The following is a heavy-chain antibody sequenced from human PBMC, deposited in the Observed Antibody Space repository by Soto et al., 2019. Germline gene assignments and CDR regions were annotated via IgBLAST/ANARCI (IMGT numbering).Heavy chain of an antibody. Sequence: QVQLVQSAAEMKKPGASVKVSCKASGYTFTSYAIHWVRQAPGQRLEWMGWINAGNGNTKYSQKFQGRATISRDTSAGTAYMELSSLMSEDTAVYYCAKDFDYYYYAMDVWGQGTTVTVSS. CDR1: GYTFTSYA. CDR2: INAGNGNT. V-gene: IGHV1-3*01. J-gene: IGHJ6*02. D-gene: IGHD3-3*01. CDR3: AKDFDYYYYAMDV.